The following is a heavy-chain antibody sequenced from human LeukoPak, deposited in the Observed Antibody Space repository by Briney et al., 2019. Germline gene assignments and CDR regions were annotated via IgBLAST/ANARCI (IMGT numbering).Heavy chain of an antibody. D-gene: IGHD2-2*01. V-gene: IGHV1-3*01. CDR3: ARDQDIVVVPAAPHNWFDP. Sequence: GASVKVSCKASGYTLTSYAMHWVRQAPGQRLEWMGWINAGNGNTKYSQKFQGRVTITRDTSASTAYMELSSLRSEDTAVYYCARDQDIVVVPAAPHNWFDPWGQGTLVTVSS. J-gene: IGHJ5*02. CDR1: GYTLTSYA. CDR2: INAGNGNT.